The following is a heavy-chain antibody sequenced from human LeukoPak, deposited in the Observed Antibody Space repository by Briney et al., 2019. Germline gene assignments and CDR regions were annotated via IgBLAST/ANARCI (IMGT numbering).Heavy chain of an antibody. V-gene: IGHV3-23*01. CDR1: GFTFSSYG. CDR2: ISGSGGST. Sequence: GRSLRLSCAASGFTFSSYGMHWVRQAPGKGLEWVSAISGSGGSTYYADSVKGRFTISRDNSKNTLYLQMNSLRAEDTAVYYCAKDAPCSGGSCYPPPFDYWGQGTLVTVSS. J-gene: IGHJ4*02. D-gene: IGHD2-15*01. CDR3: AKDAPCSGGSCYPPPFDY.